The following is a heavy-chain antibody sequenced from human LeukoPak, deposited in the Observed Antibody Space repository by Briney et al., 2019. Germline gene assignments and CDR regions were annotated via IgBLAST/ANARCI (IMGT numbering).Heavy chain of an antibody. CDR2: ISGDGGST. CDR3: ARDSQEFFQH. Sequence: GGSLRLSCAASGFTFDNYATHWVRQAPGKGLEWVSLISGDGGSTYYADSMKGRFTISRDNSKNSLYLQMNNLRTEDTALYYCARDSQEFFQHWGQGTLVTVSS. J-gene: IGHJ1*01. CDR1: GFTFDNYA. V-gene: IGHV3-43*02.